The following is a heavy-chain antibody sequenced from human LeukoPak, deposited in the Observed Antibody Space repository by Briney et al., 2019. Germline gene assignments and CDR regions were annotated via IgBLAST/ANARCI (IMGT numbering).Heavy chain of an antibody. Sequence: SETLSLTCTVSGGSISSGDYYWSWIRQPPGKGLEWIGYIYYSGTTYYNPSLKSRVSISVGTSKNQFSLKLSSVTAADTAVYFCARVRTGEGFDIWGQGTMVTVSS. J-gene: IGHJ3*02. V-gene: IGHV4-30-4*08. CDR2: IYYSGTT. D-gene: IGHD3/OR15-3a*01. CDR3: ARVRTGEGFDI. CDR1: GGSISSGDYY.